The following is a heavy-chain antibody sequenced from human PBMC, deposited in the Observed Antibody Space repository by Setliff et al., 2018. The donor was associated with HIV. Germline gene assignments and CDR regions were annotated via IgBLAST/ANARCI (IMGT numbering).Heavy chain of an antibody. J-gene: IGHJ4*02. Sequence: EASVKVSCKASGYTFTTYHIHWVRQAPGHGLEWMGYISPYNGDAYYAEKFQGRVTMTTDTSTTAVSMELTNLRSDDTAVYFCARMQAYYNFWRSTYYFDYWGQGTPVTVSS. CDR3: ARMQAYYNFWRSTYYFDY. CDR2: ISPYNGDA. CDR1: GYTFTTYH. D-gene: IGHD3-3*01. V-gene: IGHV1-18*04.